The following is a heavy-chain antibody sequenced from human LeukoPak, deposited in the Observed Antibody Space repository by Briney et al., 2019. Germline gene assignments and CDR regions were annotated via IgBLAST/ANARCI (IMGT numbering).Heavy chain of an antibody. J-gene: IGHJ6*04. CDR2: IRGSDGTT. CDR3: AKGFSSAWYYYGVDV. Sequence: GGSLRLSCAASGFPFSSYEMNWVRQAPGKGLEWVSVIRGSDGTTYYADSVKGRFTISRDNSKNALFLQMNSLRAEDTAIYFCAKGFSSAWYYYGVDVWGKGTTVTVSS. V-gene: IGHV3-23*01. CDR1: GFPFSSYE. D-gene: IGHD3-22*01.